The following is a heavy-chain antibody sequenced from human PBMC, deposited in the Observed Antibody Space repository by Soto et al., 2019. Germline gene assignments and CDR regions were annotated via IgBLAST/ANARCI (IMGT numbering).Heavy chain of an antibody. J-gene: IGHJ6*02. CDR2: IYPGDSDT. V-gene: IGHV5-51*01. Sequence: GESLKISCNGSGYSFTSYWICWVRQMPWKGLEWMGIIYPGDSDTRYSPSFQGQVTISADKSISTAYLQWSSLKASDTAMYYCARTKVVVAANYYYGMDVWGQGTTVTV. CDR1: GYSFTSYW. CDR3: ARTKVVVAANYYYGMDV. D-gene: IGHD2-15*01.